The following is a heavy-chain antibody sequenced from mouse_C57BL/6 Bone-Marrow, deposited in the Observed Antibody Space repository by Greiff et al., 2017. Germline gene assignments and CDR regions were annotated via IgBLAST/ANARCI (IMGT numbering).Heavy chain of an antibody. V-gene: IGHV1-69*01. J-gene: IGHJ4*01. CDR3: ARDYYGSSYVDDAMDY. CDR2: IDPSDSYT. Sequence: VQLQQPGAELVMPGASVKLSCKASGYTFTSYWMHWVKQRPGQGLEWIGEIDPSDSYTNYNQKFKGKSTLTVDKSYSTAYMQLSSLTSEDSAVYYCARDYYGSSYVDDAMDYWGQGTSVTVSS. D-gene: IGHD1-1*01. CDR1: GYTFTSYW.